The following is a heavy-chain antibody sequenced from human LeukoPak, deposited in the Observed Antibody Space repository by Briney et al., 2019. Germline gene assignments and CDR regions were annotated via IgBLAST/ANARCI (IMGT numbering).Heavy chain of an antibody. J-gene: IGHJ4*02. CDR3: ARISVTTVTLTDY. CDR2: ISYDGSNK. Sequence: GGSLRLSCAASGFTFSSYGMHWVRQAPGKGLEWVAVISYDGSNKYYADSVKGRFTISRDNSKNTLYLQMNSLRAEDTAVYYCARISVTTVTLTDYWGQGTLVTVSS. D-gene: IGHD4-17*01. CDR1: GFTFSSYG. V-gene: IGHV3-30*03.